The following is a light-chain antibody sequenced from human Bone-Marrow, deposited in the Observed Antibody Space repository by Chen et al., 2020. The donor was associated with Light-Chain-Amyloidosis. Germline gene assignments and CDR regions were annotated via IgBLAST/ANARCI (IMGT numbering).Light chain of an antibody. Sequence: SYELTQPPWMPVSPGHTDRRTCSGDDLPTKYAYCYQQKPGQAPVLVIHRDTKRPSGISERFSSSSSGTTATLTISGVQAEDEADYHCQSADSSGTYEVIFGGGTKLTVL. J-gene: IGLJ2*01. CDR2: RDT. CDR1: DLPTKY. V-gene: IGLV3-25*03. CDR3: QSADSSGTYEVI.